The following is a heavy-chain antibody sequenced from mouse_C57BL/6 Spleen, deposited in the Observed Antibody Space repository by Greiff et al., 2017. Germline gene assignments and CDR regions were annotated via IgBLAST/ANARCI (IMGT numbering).Heavy chain of an antibody. V-gene: IGHV5-17*01. J-gene: IGHJ4*01. CDR3: AESSYYYGSSYDYYAMDY. Sequence: EVKVVESGGGLVKPGGSLKLSCAASGFTFSDYGMHWVRQAPEKGLEWVAYISSGSSTIYYADTVKGRFTISRDNAKNTLFLQMTSLRSEDTAMYYCAESSYYYGSSYDYYAMDYWGQGTSVTVSS. CDR2: ISSGSSTI. CDR1: GFTFSDYG. D-gene: IGHD1-1*01.